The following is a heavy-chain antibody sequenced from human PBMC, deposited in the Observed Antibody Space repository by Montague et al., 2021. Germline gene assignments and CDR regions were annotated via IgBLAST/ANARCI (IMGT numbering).Heavy chain of an antibody. J-gene: IGHJ4*02. V-gene: IGHV4-59*01. CDR1: GDSINFYY. Sequence: SETLSLTCTVSGDSINFYYWSWIRQPPGKRLEWIGYVYYTGTTNYNPSLKSRVTISVDTSRNQFFLNVNSVTAADTAVYYCARKGTNWDYWGQGTLVTVSS. CDR2: VYYTGTT. CDR3: ARKGTNWDY. D-gene: IGHD2-8*01.